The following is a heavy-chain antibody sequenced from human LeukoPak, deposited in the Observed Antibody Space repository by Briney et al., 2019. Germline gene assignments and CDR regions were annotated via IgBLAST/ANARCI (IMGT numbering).Heavy chain of an antibody. D-gene: IGHD2-15*01. CDR1: GYTFTGYY. Sequence: ASVKVSCKASGYTFTGYYMHLVRQAPGQGLEWMGRINPNSGGTNYAQKFQGRVTMTRDTSISTAYMELSRLRSDDTAVYYCARVLGYCSGGNCYWFDPWGQGTLVTVSS. J-gene: IGHJ5*02. CDR3: ARVLGYCSGGNCYWFDP. V-gene: IGHV1-2*06. CDR2: INPNSGGT.